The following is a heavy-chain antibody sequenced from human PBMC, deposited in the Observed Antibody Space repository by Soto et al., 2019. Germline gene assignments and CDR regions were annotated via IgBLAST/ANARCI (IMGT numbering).Heavy chain of an antibody. J-gene: IGHJ6*02. D-gene: IGHD5-12*01. CDR1: GGTFSSYA. Sequence: QVQLVQSGAEVKKPGSSVKLSCKASGGTFSSYAISWVRQAPGQALEWMGGIISIFCTANYAQEFQGRVTITANKSTSTGYMALSSLRSEDTAVYYCARSRGGGGYDPVDYGMDVWGQGTTVTVSS. V-gene: IGHV1-69*06. CDR2: IISIFCTA. CDR3: ARSRGGGGYDPVDYGMDV.